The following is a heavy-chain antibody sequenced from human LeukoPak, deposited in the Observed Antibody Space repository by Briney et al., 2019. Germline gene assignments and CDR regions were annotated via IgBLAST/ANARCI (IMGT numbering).Heavy chain of an antibody. CDR3: ARHKIQYCSSTSCYLDAFDI. J-gene: IGHJ3*02. CDR1: GGSNSSSSYY. V-gene: IGHV4-39*01. Sequence: SETLSLTCTVSGGSNSSSSYYWGWIRQPPGKGLEWIGSVYYSGSTYYNPSLKSRVTISIDTSKHQFSLKLSSVTAADTAVYYCARHKIQYCSSTSCYLDAFDIWGQGTMVTVSS. D-gene: IGHD2-2*01. CDR2: VYYSGST.